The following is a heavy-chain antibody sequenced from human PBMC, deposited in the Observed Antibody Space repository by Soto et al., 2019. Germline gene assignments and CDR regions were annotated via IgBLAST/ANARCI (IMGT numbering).Heavy chain of an antibody. D-gene: IGHD6-6*01. CDR2: IIPIFGTT. Sequence: ASVKVSCKASGGTFSSYAISWVRQAPGQGLEWMGGIIPIFGTTNYAQKFQGRVTITADESTSTAYMELSSLRSEDTAVYYCARHGGYSIAARSRGSFDPWGQGTLVTVSS. CDR3: ARHGGYSIAARSRGSFDP. J-gene: IGHJ5*02. V-gene: IGHV1-69*13. CDR1: GGTFSSYA.